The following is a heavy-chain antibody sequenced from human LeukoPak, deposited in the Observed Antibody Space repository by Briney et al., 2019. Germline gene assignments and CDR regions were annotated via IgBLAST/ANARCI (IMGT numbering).Heavy chain of an antibody. J-gene: IGHJ6*03. D-gene: IGHD6-13*01. CDR2: IIPIFGTA. CDR1: GGTFTSYA. V-gene: IGHV1-69*05. CDR3: ARAGRIAVTPGYYYYMDV. Sequence: SVKVSCKASGGTFTSYAISWVRQAPGQGLEWRGGIIPIFGTATYAQKFQGRVTIPTDESTSTAYMELSSLRPEDTAVYYCARAGRIAVTPGYYYYMDVWGKGTPVTVSS.